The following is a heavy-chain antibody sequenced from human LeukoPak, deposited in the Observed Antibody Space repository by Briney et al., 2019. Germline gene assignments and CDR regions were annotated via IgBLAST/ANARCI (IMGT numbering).Heavy chain of an antibody. CDR1: GGSISSYY. CDR2: IYTSGTT. D-gene: IGHD3-10*01. CDR3: ARESAYGYYYYMDV. Sequence: SETLSLTCTVSGGSISSYYWSWIRQPAGKGLEWIGRIYTSGTTHYNPSLKSRVTISVDTSKNQFSLNLTSVTAADTAMYYCARESAYGYYYYMDVWGKGTTVTISS. V-gene: IGHV4-4*07. J-gene: IGHJ6*03.